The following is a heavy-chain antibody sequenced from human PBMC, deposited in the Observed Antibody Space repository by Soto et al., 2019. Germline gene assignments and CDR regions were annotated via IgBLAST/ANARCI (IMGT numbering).Heavy chain of an antibody. CDR1: GYSFSTYA. CDR3: ATSYDTGFDP. Sequence: QLQLIQSGGEAKNPGASVKVSCEAFGYSFSTYAISWLRQAPGQGLEWMGLITPKNGHTNYAEKFQGRLTLTTDTPSNRAYMALTSLSYDDPAMYYCATSYDTGFDPWGQGTLVSVS. D-gene: IGHD3-9*01. J-gene: IGHJ5*02. V-gene: IGHV1-18*01. CDR2: ITPKNGHT.